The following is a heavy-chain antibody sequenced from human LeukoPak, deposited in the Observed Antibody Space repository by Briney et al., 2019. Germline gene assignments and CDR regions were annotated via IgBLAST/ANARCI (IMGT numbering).Heavy chain of an antibody. CDR3: AKGGSRLTMVRGVIITSYLDY. J-gene: IGHJ4*02. V-gene: IGHV1-8*03. CDR1: GYTFTSYD. Sequence: ASVKVSCKASGYTFTSYDINWVRQATGQGLEWMGWMNPNSGNTGYAQKFQGRVTITRNTSISTAYMELNSLRAEDAAVYYCAKGGSRLTMVRGVIITSYLDYWGQGTLVTVSS. CDR2: MNPNSGNT. D-gene: IGHD3-10*01.